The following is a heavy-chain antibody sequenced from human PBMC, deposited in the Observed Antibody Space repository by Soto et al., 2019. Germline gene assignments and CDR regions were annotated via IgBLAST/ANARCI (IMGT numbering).Heavy chain of an antibody. D-gene: IGHD6-19*01. CDR3: AKTYSSGRGAFDV. CDR2: ISSGSSTI. Sequence: GGSLRLSCAASGFTFSSYSMNWVRQAPGKGLEWVSYISSGSSTIYYADSVKGRFTISRDNAQNSLYLQMNSLRAEDTAVYYCAKTYSSGRGAFDVWGQGTMVTISS. J-gene: IGHJ3*01. CDR1: GFTFSSYS. V-gene: IGHV3-48*01.